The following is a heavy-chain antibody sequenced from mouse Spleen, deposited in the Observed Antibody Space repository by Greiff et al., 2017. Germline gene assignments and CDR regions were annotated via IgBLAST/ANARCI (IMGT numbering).Heavy chain of an antibody. CDR2: IDPSDSYT. CDR1: GYTFTSYW. Sequence: VQLQQPGAELVKPGASVKLSCKASGYTFTSYWMQWVKQRPGQGLEWIGEIDPSDSYTNYNQKFKGKATLTVDTSSSTAYMQLSSLTSEDSAVYYCASRTGSFAYWGQGTLVTVSA. CDR3: ASRTGSFAY. J-gene: IGHJ3*01. D-gene: IGHD4-1*01. V-gene: IGHV1-50*01.